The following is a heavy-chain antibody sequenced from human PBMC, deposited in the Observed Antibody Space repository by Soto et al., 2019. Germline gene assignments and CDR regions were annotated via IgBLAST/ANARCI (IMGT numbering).Heavy chain of an antibody. CDR2: IYYSGST. D-gene: IGHD3-3*01. CDR3: ASGQTYYDFWSGPTYYYGMDV. V-gene: IGHV4-31*03. Sequence: PSETLSLTCTVSVGSISSGGYYWSWILQHPGKGLEWIGYIYYSGSTYYNPSLKSRVTISVDTSKNQFSLKLSSVTAADTAVYYCASGQTYYDFWSGPTYYYGMDVWGQGTTVTVSS. J-gene: IGHJ6*02. CDR1: VGSISSGGYY.